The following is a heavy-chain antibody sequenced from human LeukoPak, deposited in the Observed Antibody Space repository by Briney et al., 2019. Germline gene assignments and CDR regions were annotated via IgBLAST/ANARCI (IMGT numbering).Heavy chain of an antibody. Sequence: GGSLRLSCAASGFTFSSYSMNWVRQAPGKGLESVSSISSSSSYIYYADSVKGRFTISRDNAKNSLYLQMNSLRAEDTAVYYCARDPASLPNRYCSGGSCGFDYWGQGTLVTVSS. J-gene: IGHJ4*02. CDR2: ISSSSSYI. CDR1: GFTFSSYS. CDR3: ARDPASLPNRYCSGGSCGFDY. D-gene: IGHD2-15*01. V-gene: IGHV3-21*01.